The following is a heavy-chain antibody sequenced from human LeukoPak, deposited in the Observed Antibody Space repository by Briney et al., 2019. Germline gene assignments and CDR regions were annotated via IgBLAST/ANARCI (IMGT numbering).Heavy chain of an antibody. Sequence: GGSLRLSCAASEFIFKNYDMQWVRQVPGKGLEWVSHIGVAGDKYYTDSVRGRFSISRENVQNSVFLQMNSLTAGDTAIYYCARSHYYGSGGDAFDLWGQGTAVIVSS. V-gene: IGHV3-13*01. J-gene: IGHJ3*01. CDR2: IGVAGDK. CDR3: ARSHYYGSGGDAFDL. CDR1: EFIFKNYD. D-gene: IGHD3-10*01.